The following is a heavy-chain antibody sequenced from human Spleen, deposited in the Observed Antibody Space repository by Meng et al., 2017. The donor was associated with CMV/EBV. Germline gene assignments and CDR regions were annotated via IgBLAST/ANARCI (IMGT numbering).Heavy chain of an antibody. D-gene: IGHD2-2*02. CDR1: GYSISSGYY. Sequence: SETLSLTCTVSGYSISSGYYWGWIRQPPGKGLEWIGSIYHSGSTYYNPSLKSRVTISVDTSKNQFSLKLSSVTAADTAVYYCARLVVVPDDINYFEYWGQGTLVTVSS. CDR3: ARLVVVPDDINYFEY. V-gene: IGHV4-38-2*02. J-gene: IGHJ4*02. CDR2: IYHSGST.